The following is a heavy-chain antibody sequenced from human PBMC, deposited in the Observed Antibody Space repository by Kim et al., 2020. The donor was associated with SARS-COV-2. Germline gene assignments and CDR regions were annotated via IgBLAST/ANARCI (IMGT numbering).Heavy chain of an antibody. D-gene: IGHD5-12*01. V-gene: IGHV2-70*01. J-gene: IGHJ4*02. CDR3: ARIRGGYDSHFDY. Sequence: SSTPLKTRLTISKDTSKNQVVLTMTNMDPVDTATYYCARIRGGYDSHFDYWGQGTLVTVSS.